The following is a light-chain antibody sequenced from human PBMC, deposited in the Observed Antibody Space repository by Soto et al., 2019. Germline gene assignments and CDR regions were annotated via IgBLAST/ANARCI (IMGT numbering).Light chain of an antibody. CDR1: QSISSW. J-gene: IGKJ1*01. V-gene: IGKV1-5*01. CDR3: QQYKTYST. CDR2: DAS. Sequence: DIQMTQSPSTLSASVGDRVTITCRASQSISSWLAWYQQKPGKAPNLLIYDASSLESGVPSRFSGSGSGTEFTLTISSLQPGDFATYYCQQYKTYSTFGQGTKVEL.